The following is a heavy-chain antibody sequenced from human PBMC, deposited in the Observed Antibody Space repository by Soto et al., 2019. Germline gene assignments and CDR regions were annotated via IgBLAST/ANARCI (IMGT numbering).Heavy chain of an antibody. CDR2: INHSGST. Sequence: SETLSLTCAVYGGSFSCYYWSWIRQPPGKGLEWIGEINHSGSTNYNPSLKSRVTISVDTSKNQFSLKLSSVTAADTAVYYCARGLYYGGNSAYFQHWGQGTLVTVSS. J-gene: IGHJ1*01. CDR1: GGSFSCYY. V-gene: IGHV4-34*01. CDR3: ARGLYYGGNSAYFQH. D-gene: IGHD4-17*01.